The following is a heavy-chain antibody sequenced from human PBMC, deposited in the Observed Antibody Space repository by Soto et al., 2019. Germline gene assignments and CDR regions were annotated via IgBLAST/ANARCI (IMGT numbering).Heavy chain of an antibody. Sequence: LRLSCAASGFTFSSYGMHWVRQAPGKGLEWVAVISYDGSNKYYADSVKGRFTVSRDNSKNTLYLQMNSLRAEDTAVYYCAKDLDGNWGQGTLVTVSS. CDR1: GFTFSSYG. CDR3: AKDLDGN. J-gene: IGHJ4*02. CDR2: ISYDGSNK. V-gene: IGHV3-30*18.